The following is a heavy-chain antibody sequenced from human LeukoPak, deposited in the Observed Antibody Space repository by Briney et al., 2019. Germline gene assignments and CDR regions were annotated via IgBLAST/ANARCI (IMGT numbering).Heavy chain of an antibody. Sequence: PGGSLRLSCAASGFTFSDYYMSWIRQAPGKGLEWVSYISSSSSYTNYAASVKGRFTISRDNAKNSLYLQMNSLRAEDTAVYYCARALYYDSSGPGYWGQGTLVTVSS. CDR2: ISSSSSYT. D-gene: IGHD3-22*01. J-gene: IGHJ4*02. V-gene: IGHV3-11*05. CDR1: GFTFSDYY. CDR3: ARALYYDSSGPGY.